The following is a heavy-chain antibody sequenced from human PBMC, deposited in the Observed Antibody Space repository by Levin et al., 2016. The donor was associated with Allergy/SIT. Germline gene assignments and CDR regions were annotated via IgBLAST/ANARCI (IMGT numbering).Heavy chain of an antibody. CDR1: GFTFSSYA. V-gene: IGHV3-64D*06. CDR3: VKGDPPNWNDPPYDS. Sequence: GESLKISCSASGFTFSSYAMHWVRQAPGKGLEYVSAVRSNGGTTYYADSVKGRFTISRDNSKNTLYLQMSSLRAEDTAVYYCVKGDPPNWNDPPYDSWGQGTLVTVSS. J-gene: IGHJ4*02. D-gene: IGHD1-1*01. CDR2: VRSNGGTT.